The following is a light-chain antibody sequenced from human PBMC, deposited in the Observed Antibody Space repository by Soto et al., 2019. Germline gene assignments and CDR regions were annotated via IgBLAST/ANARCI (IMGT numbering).Light chain of an antibody. CDR2: EVS. J-gene: IGLJ1*01. CDR3: CSYAGSYTHV. V-gene: IGLV2-14*01. CDR1: SSDVGGYDY. Sequence: QSVLTQPASVSGSPGQSITISCTGTSSDVGGYDYVSWYQQYPGKAPRLIIYEVSNRPSGVSNRFSGSKSGNTASLTISGLQAEDEADYYCCSYAGSYTHVFGTGTKVTVL.